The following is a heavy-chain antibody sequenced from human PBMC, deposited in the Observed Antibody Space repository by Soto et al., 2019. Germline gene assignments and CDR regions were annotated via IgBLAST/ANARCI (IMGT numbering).Heavy chain of an antibody. CDR3: ARDRRLSDTCDY. V-gene: IGHV3-21*01. Sequence: GGSLRLSCAASGFTFSSYNMNWVRQAPGKGLEWVSSISSGSSNIYYADSVKGRFTVSRDNAKNSLYLQMNSLRAEDTAVYYCARDRRLSDTCDYWGQGTLVTVSS. CDR1: GFTFSSYN. CDR2: ISSGSSNI. D-gene: IGHD3-10*01. J-gene: IGHJ4*02.